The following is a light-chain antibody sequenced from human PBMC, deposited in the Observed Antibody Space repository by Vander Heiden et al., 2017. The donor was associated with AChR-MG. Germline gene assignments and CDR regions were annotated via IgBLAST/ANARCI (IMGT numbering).Light chain of an antibody. Sequence: DIQMTQSPSSLSASVGDRVTVTCQASQDINISLNWYQQNPGKAPKLLIYDASNLETRVPSRFSESGSGTVFTFSIVSLQPTDIATYYCQQADNLPFTFGGRTKVEI. CDR2: DAS. V-gene: IGKV1-33*01. CDR3: QQADNLPFT. CDR1: QDINIS. J-gene: IGKJ4*01.